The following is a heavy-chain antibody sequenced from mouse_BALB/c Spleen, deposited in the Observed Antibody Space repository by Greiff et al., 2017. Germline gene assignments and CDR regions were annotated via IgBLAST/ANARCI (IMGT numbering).Heavy chain of an antibody. D-gene: IGHD2-4*01. V-gene: IGHV5-17*02. CDR1: GFTFSSFG. CDR2: ISSGSSTI. Sequence: DVKLVESGGGLVQPGGSRKLSCAASGFTFSSFGMHWVRQAPEKGLEWVAYISSGSSTIYYADTVKGRFTISRDNPKNTLFLQMTSLRSEDTAMYYCARRGYDYDGGDSMDYWGQGTSVTVSS. CDR3: ARRGYDYDGGDSMDY. J-gene: IGHJ4*01.